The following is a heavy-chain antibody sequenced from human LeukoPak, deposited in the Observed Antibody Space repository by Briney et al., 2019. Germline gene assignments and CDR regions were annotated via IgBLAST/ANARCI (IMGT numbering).Heavy chain of an antibody. CDR2: ISAYNGNT. V-gene: IGHV1-18*01. Sequence: GASVKVSCKASGYTFTSYGISRVRQAPGQGLEWMGWISAYNGNTNYAQKLQGRVTMTTDTSTSTAYMELRSLRSDDTAVYYCARDKGADISYYDFWSGYYSFYGMDVWGQGTTVTVSS. CDR1: GYTFTSYG. J-gene: IGHJ6*02. CDR3: ARDKGADISYYDFWSGYYSFYGMDV. D-gene: IGHD3-3*01.